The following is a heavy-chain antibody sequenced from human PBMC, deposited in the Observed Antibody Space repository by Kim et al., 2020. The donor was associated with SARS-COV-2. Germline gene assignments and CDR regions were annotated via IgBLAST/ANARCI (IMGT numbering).Heavy chain of an antibody. V-gene: IGHV5-51*01. CDR3: ARVYYYGSGRYYADY. Sequence: PSLQGQVTISADKSISTAYLQWSSLKASDTAMYYCARVYYYGSGRYYADYWGQGTLVTVSS. D-gene: IGHD3-10*01. J-gene: IGHJ4*02.